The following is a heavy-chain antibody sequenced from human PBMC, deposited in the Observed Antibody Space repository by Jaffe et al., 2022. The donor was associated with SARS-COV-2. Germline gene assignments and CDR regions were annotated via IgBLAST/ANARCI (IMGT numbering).Heavy chain of an antibody. CDR3: ARGVVPAASGFYYYYGMDV. D-gene: IGHD2-2*01. CDR1: GYTFTGYY. J-gene: IGHJ6*02. Sequence: QVQLVQSGAEVKKPGASVKVSCKASGYTFTGYYMHWVRQAPGQGLEWMGRINPNSGGTNYAQKFQGRVTMTRDTSISTAYMELSRLRSDDTAVYYCARGVVPAASGFYYYYGMDVWGQGTTVTVSS. V-gene: IGHV1-2*06. CDR2: INPNSGGT.